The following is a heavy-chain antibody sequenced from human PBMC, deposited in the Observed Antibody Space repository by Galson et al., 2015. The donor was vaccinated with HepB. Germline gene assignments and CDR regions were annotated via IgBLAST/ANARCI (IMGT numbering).Heavy chain of an antibody. Sequence: SLRLSCAASGFSLTDHGMHWIRQAPGKGLQWIGVVWFEGTKKFYADSVRGRFSISSDQSENTVYLQMNSLRVEDTGLYLCARGVPSGSFDYWGQGALVTVSS. D-gene: IGHD1-1*01. CDR2: VWFEGTKK. V-gene: IGHV3-33*08. CDR1: GFSLTDHG. J-gene: IGHJ4*02. CDR3: ARGVPSGSFDY.